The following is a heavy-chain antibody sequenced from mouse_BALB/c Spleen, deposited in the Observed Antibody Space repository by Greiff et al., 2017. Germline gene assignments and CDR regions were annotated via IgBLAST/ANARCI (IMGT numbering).Heavy chain of an antibody. CDR3: ARGGVLLRSAWFAY. J-gene: IGHJ3*01. D-gene: IGHD1-1*01. CDR1: GYTFTSYW. Sequence: VQLQQSGAELARPGASVKLSCKASGYTFTSYWMQWVKQRPGQGLEWIGAIYPGDGDTRYTQKFKGKATLTADKSSSTAYMQLSSLASEDSAVYYCARGGVLLRSAWFAYWGQGTLVTVSA. V-gene: IGHV1-87*01. CDR2: IYPGDGDT.